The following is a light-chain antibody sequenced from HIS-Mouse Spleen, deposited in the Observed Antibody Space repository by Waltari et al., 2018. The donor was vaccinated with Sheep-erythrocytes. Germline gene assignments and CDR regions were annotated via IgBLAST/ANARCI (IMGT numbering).Light chain of an antibody. CDR3: QQANSFPQT. CDR2: GAS. CDR1: QSVSSN. Sequence: EIVMTQSPATLSVSPGERATLPCRASQSVSSNLAWFQQKPGQAPRLLIYGASTRATGIPARFSGSGSGTEFTLTISSMQPEDFATYYCQQANSFPQTFGQGTKVEIK. V-gene: IGKV3-15*01. J-gene: IGKJ1*01.